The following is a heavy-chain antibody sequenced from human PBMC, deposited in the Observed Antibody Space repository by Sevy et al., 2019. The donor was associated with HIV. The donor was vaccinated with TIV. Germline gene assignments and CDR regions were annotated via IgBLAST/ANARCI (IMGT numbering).Heavy chain of an antibody. Sequence: SETLSLTCIVSGYPITDGYYWGWIRQTPGKGLEWIANVFHSGKTYYNTSLKSRVTISVDTSKNQFSLRLNSMTAADTAVYYCAREEEMAGVITYGWFDSWGQGTLVTVSS. CDR1: GYPITDGYY. J-gene: IGHJ5*01. D-gene: IGHD3-10*01. V-gene: IGHV4-38-2*02. CDR3: AREEEMAGVITYGWFDS. CDR2: VFHSGKT.